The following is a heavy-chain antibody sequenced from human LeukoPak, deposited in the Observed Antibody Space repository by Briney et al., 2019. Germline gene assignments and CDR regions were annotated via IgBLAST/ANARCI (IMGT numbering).Heavy chain of an antibody. Sequence: SETLSLTCAVYGGSFSGYYWSWIRQPPGNGLEWIGEINHSGSTNYNPSLKSRVTISVDTSKNQFSLKLSSVTAADTAVYYCARIAAGSYYFDYWGQGTLVTVSS. CDR1: GGSFSGYY. CDR3: ARIAAGSYYFDY. V-gene: IGHV4-34*01. D-gene: IGHD6-13*01. J-gene: IGHJ4*02. CDR2: INHSGST.